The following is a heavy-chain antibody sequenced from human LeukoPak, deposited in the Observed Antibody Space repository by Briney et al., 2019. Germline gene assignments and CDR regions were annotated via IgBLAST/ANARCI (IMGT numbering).Heavy chain of an antibody. CDR2: IYYTGST. D-gene: IGHD2-2*01. V-gene: IGHV4-59*02. J-gene: IGHJ4*02. CDR1: GGSVSDYY. CDR3: AKSPRKIVVVPAAIY. Sequence: SETLSLTCTISGGSVSDYYWSWIRQSPGKGLEWIGYIYYTGSTTYNPSLKSRVTMSADTSKNQFSLKLSSVTAADTAVYYCAKSPRKIVVVPAAIYWGQGTLVTVSS.